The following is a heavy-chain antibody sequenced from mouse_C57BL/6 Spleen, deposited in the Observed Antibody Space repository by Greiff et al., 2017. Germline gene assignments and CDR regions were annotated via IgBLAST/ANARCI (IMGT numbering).Heavy chain of an antibody. Sequence: VQLKQSVAELVRPGASVKLSCTASGFNIKNTYMHWVKQRPEQGLEWIGRIDPANGNTKYAPKFQGKATITADTTSNTAYLQLSSQTSEETAIYYSAWYTTVVKSFDVWGTGTTVTVSS. J-gene: IGHJ1*03. D-gene: IGHD1-1*01. CDR3: AWYTTVVKSFDV. V-gene: IGHV14-3*01. CDR1: GFNIKNTY. CDR2: IDPANGNT.